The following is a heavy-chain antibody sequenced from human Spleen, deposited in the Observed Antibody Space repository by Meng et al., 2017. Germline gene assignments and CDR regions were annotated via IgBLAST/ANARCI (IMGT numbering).Heavy chain of an antibody. Sequence: QGTLQQWGEGLLKPSETLSLTCVVPGGSFSDYYWSWIRQPPGKGLEWIGEINHSGSTNYNPSLESRATISVDTSQNNLSLKLSSVTAADSAVYYCARGPTTMAHDFDYWGQGTLVTASS. CDR2: INHSGST. D-gene: IGHD4-11*01. CDR3: ARGPTTMAHDFDY. CDR1: GGSFSDYY. J-gene: IGHJ4*02. V-gene: IGHV4-34*01.